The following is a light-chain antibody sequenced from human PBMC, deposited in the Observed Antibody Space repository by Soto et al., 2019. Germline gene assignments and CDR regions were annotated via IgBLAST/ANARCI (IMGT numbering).Light chain of an antibody. Sequence: DIVMTQSPSTLSASVGDRVTITCRASQSVSDSLAWYQQKPGKAPKVLIYDASSLQGGVPSRFSGSGSGTEFTLTISGLQPDDFATYYCLQYNTYSGTFGQGTKVEIK. CDR2: DAS. CDR1: QSVSDS. CDR3: LQYNTYSGT. J-gene: IGKJ1*01. V-gene: IGKV1-5*01.